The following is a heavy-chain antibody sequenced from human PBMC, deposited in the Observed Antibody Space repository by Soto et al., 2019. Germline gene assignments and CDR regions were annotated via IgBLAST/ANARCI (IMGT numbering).Heavy chain of an antibody. Sequence: GGSLRLSFAASGFTFSSYAMHWVRQAPGKGLEWVAVISYDGTKKYYGDSVRVRLTISRDNYNNTLSVQMNSLRGDDSAVYYCVRDSRGSSWSTAEYFKXWGQGTRVTVSX. CDR3: VRDSRGSSWSTAEYFKX. CDR2: ISYDGTKK. J-gene: IGHJ1*01. V-gene: IGHV3-30*01. D-gene: IGHD6-13*01. CDR1: GFTFSSYA.